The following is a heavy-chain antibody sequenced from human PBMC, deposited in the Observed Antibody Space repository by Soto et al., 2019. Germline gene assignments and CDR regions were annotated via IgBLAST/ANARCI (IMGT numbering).Heavy chain of an antibody. Sequence: PSETLSLTCTVSGGSISIYYWSWIRQPPGKGLDWIGYIYYSGITIYNPSLKSRVTISVDTSKNQFSLKLSSVTAADTAVYYCARARYDSSGYYYFDYWGQGTLVTVSS. CDR2: IYYSGIT. D-gene: IGHD3-22*01. J-gene: IGHJ4*02. V-gene: IGHV4-59*01. CDR3: ARARYDSSGYYYFDY. CDR1: GGSISIYY.